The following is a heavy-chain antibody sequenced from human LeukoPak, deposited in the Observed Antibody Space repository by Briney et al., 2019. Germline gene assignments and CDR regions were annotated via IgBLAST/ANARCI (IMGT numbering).Heavy chain of an antibody. J-gene: IGHJ3*02. D-gene: IGHD5-24*01. V-gene: IGHV1-18*01. CDR2: ISAYNGNT. CDR1: GYTFTSYG. Sequence: ASVKVSCKASGYTFTSYGISWVRQAPGQGLKWMGWISAYNGNTNYAQKLQGRVTMTTDTSTSTAYMELRSLRSDDTAVYYCAQMATILSDAFDIWGQGTMVTVSS. CDR3: AQMATILSDAFDI.